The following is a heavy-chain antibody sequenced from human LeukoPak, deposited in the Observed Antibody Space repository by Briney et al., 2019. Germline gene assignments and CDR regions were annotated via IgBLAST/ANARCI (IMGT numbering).Heavy chain of an antibody. J-gene: IGHJ6*02. V-gene: IGHV4-34*01. Sequence: SETLSLTCAVYGGSFSGYYWSWIRQPPGKGLEWIGEINHSGSTNYNPSLKSRVTISVDTSKNQFSLKLSSVTAADTAVYYCASLSQGSGWCPSYYYGMDVWGQGTTVTVSS. CDR2: INHSGST. CDR1: GGSFSGYY. CDR3: ASLSQGSGWCPSYYYGMDV. D-gene: IGHD6-19*01.